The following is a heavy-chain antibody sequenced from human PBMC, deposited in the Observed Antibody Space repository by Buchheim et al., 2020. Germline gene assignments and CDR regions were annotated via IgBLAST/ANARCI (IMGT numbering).Heavy chain of an antibody. Sequence: QLHLQESGPGLVKPSETLSLICTVSGGSISSGGFYWGWIRQPPGKGLEWIGTIYYSGSTSYTPSLTSRVTISVDTSKHQFPLKVNSVAAADTAVYFCASQSGYTYGLRGKFDYWGQGTL. D-gene: IGHD5-18*01. V-gene: IGHV4-39*07. CDR2: IYYSGST. CDR1: GGSISSGGFY. CDR3: ASQSGYTYGLRGKFDY. J-gene: IGHJ4*02.